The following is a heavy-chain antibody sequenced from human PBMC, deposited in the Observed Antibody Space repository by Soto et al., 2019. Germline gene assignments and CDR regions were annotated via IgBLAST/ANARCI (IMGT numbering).Heavy chain of an antibody. D-gene: IGHD6-6*01. V-gene: IGHV3-21*01. J-gene: IGHJ4*02. CDR3: ASPRRSSSSVVDY. CDR1: GFTLSSYS. CDR2: ISSSSSYI. Sequence: GGSLRLSCAASGFTLSSYSMNWVRQAPGKGLEWVSSISSSSSYIYYADSVKGRFTISRDNAKNSLYLQMNSLRAEDTAVYYCASPRRSSSSVVDYWGQGTLVTVSS.